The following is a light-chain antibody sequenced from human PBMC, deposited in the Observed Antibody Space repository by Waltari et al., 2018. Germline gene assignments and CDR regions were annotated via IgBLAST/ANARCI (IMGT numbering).Light chain of an antibody. Sequence: DIQMTQSPSSLSASVGDRVTITCRASANVNNYLNWYQQKPGKAPKLLIYKTSTLQSGVPSRFSGSGSGTDYTFTIDSLQSEDVATYFCQHGFGTPLTFGGGTKVEI. CDR3: QHGFGTPLT. V-gene: IGKV1-39*01. CDR2: KTS. CDR1: ANVNNY. J-gene: IGKJ4*01.